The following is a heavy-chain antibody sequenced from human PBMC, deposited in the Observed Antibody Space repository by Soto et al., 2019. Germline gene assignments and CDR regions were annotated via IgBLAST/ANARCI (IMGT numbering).Heavy chain of an antibody. Sequence: QVQLVESGGGVVQPGRSLRLSCAASGFTFSSYGMHWVRQAPGKGLEWVAVIWYDGSNTYYADSVKGRFTISRDNSKNTLYLQMNSLRAEDTAVYYCARDPHYYYMDVWGKGTTVTVSS. J-gene: IGHJ6*03. CDR1: GFTFSSYG. CDR3: ARDPHYYYMDV. CDR2: IWYDGSNT. V-gene: IGHV3-33*01.